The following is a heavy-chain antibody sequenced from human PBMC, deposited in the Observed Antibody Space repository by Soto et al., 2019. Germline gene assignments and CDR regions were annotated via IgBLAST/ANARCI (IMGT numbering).Heavy chain of an antibody. CDR3: ARGRRGRYYYDSSGYSFDY. V-gene: IGHV4-34*01. CDR2: INHSGST. Sequence: SETLSLTCAVYGGSFSGYHWSWIRQPPGKGLEWIGEINHSGSTNYNPSLKSRVTISVDTSKNQFSLKLSSVTAADTAVYYCARGRRGRYYYDSSGYSFDYWGQGTLVTVS. D-gene: IGHD3-22*01. CDR1: GGSFSGYH. J-gene: IGHJ4*02.